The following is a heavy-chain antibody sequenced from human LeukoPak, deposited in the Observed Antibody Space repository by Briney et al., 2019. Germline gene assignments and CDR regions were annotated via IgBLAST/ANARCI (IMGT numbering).Heavy chain of an antibody. CDR1: GYXFTSYY. Sequence: GASVTVSCKASGYXFTSYYIHWVRQAPGQGLEWMGIINPSGGSTSYAQKFQGRVTMTRDTSTSTVYMEVSSLRSEDTAVYYCARGTANFWSGYSSHFDYWGQGTLVTVSS. V-gene: IGHV1-46*01. J-gene: IGHJ4*02. CDR2: INPSGGST. D-gene: IGHD3-3*01. CDR3: ARGTANFWSGYSSHFDY.